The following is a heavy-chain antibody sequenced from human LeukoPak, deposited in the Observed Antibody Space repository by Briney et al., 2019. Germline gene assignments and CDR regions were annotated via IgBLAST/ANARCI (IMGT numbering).Heavy chain of an antibody. Sequence: GGSLRLSCAASGFTFSSYSMNWVRQAPGKGLEWVSSISSSSSYIYYADSVKGRFTISRDNAKNSLYLQMNSLRAEDTAVYYCARAAAAGTGWFDPWGRGTLVTVSS. CDR2: ISSSSSYI. V-gene: IGHV3-21*01. CDR3: ARAAAAGTGWFDP. J-gene: IGHJ5*02. D-gene: IGHD6-13*01. CDR1: GFTFSSYS.